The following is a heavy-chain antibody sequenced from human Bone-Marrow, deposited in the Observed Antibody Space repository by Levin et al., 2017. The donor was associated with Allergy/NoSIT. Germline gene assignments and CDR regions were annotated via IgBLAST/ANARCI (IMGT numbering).Heavy chain of an antibody. CDR2: IWYDGSNK. Sequence: GESLKISCAASGFTFSSYGMHWVRQAPGKGLEWVAVIWYDGSNKYYADSVKGRFTISRDNSKNTLYLQMNSLRAEDTAVYYCARGGGGSCFHPPDDYYYGMDVWGQGTTVTVSS. J-gene: IGHJ6*02. CDR1: GFTFSSYG. D-gene: IGHD2-15*01. V-gene: IGHV3-33*01. CDR3: ARGGGGSCFHPPDDYYYGMDV.